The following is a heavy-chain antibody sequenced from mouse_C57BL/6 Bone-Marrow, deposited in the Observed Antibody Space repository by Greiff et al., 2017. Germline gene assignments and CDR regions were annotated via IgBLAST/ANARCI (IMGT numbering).Heavy chain of an antibody. V-gene: IGHV7-3*01. D-gene: IGHD1-1*01. Sequence: EVKLMESGGGLVQPGGSLSLSCAASGFTFTDYYMSWVRQPPGKALEWLGFIRNKANGYTTEYSASVKGRFTISRDNSQSILYLQMNALRAEDSATYYCARWAYGSPFAYWGQGTLVTVSA. CDR2: IRNKANGYTT. CDR3: ARWAYGSPFAY. J-gene: IGHJ3*01. CDR1: GFTFTDYY.